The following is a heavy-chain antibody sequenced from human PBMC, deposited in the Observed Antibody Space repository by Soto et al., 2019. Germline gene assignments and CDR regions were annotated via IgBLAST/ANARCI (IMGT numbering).Heavy chain of an antibody. CDR1: GYTFTSYG. J-gene: IGHJ6*02. CDR2: ISAYNGNT. Sequence: ASVKVSCKASGYTFTSYGISWVRQAPGQGLEWMGWISAYNGNTNYAQKLQGRVTMTTDTSTSTAYMELRSLRSDDTAVYYCARTVRMGYSSRHYGMHVWGQGTTVTVSS. V-gene: IGHV1-18*01. CDR3: ARTVRMGYSSRHYGMHV. D-gene: IGHD6-13*01.